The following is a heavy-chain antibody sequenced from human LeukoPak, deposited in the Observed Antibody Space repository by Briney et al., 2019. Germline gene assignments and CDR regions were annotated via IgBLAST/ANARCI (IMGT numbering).Heavy chain of an antibody. Sequence: AGSLRLSCAASGFTFSSYAMSWVRQAPGKGLEWVSAISGSGGSTYYADSVKGRFTISRDNSNNTLYLQMNSLRAEHTAVYYRAKDADYDILTGYYRGGGYSDYWGQGTLVTVSS. D-gene: IGHD3-9*01. J-gene: IGHJ4*02. CDR3: AKDADYDILTGYYRGGGYSDY. CDR2: ISGSGGST. V-gene: IGHV3-23*01. CDR1: GFTFSSYA.